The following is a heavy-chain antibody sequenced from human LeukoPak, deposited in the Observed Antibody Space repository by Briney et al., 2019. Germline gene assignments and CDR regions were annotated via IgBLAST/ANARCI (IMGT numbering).Heavy chain of an antibody. D-gene: IGHD3-22*01. CDR3: AKDLRARGLENYYDSSGYLDY. CDR2: ISGSGGST. Sequence: PGGSLRLSCAASGFTFSSYAMSWVRQAPGKGLEWVSAISGSGGSTYYADSVKGRFTISRDNSKNTLCLQMNSLRAEDTAVYYCAKDLRARGLENYYDSSGYLDYWGQGTLVTVSS. J-gene: IGHJ4*02. CDR1: GFTFSSYA. V-gene: IGHV3-23*01.